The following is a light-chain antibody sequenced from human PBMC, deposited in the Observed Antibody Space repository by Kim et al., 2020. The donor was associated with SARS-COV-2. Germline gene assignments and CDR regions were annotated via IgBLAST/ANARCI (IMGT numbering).Light chain of an antibody. CDR2: QDS. CDR3: QAWDSSTEVV. J-gene: IGLJ2*01. V-gene: IGLV3-1*01. Sequence: VSPGQTASITCAGDKLGDKYACWYQQKPGQSPVLVIYQDSKRPSGIPERFSGSNSGNTATLTISGTQAMDEADYYCQAWDSSTEVVFGGGTQLTVL. CDR1: KLGDKY.